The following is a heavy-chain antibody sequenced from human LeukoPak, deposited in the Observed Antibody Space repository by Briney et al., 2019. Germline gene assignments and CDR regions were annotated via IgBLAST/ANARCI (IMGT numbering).Heavy chain of an antibody. Sequence: SETLSLTCTVSGGSISSGDYYWSWIRQPPGKGLEWIGYIYYSGSTYYNPSLKSRITISVDTSKNQFSLKLGSVTAADTAVYYCARDRRVVARPYYMDVWGKGTTVTVSS. CDR2: IYYSGST. CDR1: GGSISSGDYY. V-gene: IGHV4-30-4*08. J-gene: IGHJ6*03. CDR3: ARDRRVVARPYYMDV. D-gene: IGHD2-21*01.